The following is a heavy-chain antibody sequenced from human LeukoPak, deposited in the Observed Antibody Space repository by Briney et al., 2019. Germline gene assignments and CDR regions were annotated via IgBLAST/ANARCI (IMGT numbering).Heavy chain of an antibody. CDR3: ARVAGRWTRPLIVGAAAWYFDL. CDR1: GASFSGYY. V-gene: IGHV4-34*01. Sequence: SETLSLTCAVYGASFSGYYWSWIRQPPGKGLEWIGEINHSGSTNYNPSLKSRVTISVDTSKNQFSLKLSSVTAADTAVYYCARVAGRWTRPLIVGAAAWYFDLWGRGTLVTVSS. J-gene: IGHJ2*01. CDR2: INHSGST. D-gene: IGHD1-26*01.